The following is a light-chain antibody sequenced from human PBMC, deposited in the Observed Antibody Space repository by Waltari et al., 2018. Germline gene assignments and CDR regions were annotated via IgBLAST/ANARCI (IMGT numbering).Light chain of an antibody. V-gene: IGLV3-21*01. J-gene: IGLJ1*01. Sequence: SYVLTQPPSVSVAPGETVRLTCGGTNIESKSVHWYRQRPGQAPVLVISYDSDRPSGIPDRLSGSNSGNTATLTISRVEAGDEADYYCQVWDANTDPGVFGTGTEVTVL. CDR2: YDS. CDR3: QVWDANTDPGV. CDR1: NIESKS.